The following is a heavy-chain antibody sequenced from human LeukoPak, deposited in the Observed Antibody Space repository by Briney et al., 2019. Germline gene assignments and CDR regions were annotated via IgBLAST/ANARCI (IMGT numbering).Heavy chain of an antibody. D-gene: IGHD6-13*01. CDR3: ARREQQLVRGHYYYYYMDV. V-gene: IGHV4-34*01. Sequence: SETLSLTCAVYGGSFSAYYWSWIRQPPGKGLEWIGEINDSGSTNYNPSLKSRVTISLGTSKNQFSLKLSSVTAADTAVYYCARREQQLVRGHYYYYYMDVWGKGTTVTISS. CDR2: INDSGST. CDR1: GGSFSAYY. J-gene: IGHJ6*03.